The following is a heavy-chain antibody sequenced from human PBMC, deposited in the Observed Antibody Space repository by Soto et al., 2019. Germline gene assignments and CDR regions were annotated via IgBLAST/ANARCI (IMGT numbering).Heavy chain of an antibody. CDR3: TTDVTPEYDYDSSGYYGAFDL. CDR2: IKSKTDGGTT. Sequence: VQLVESGGGVVQPGRSLRLSCAASGFTFSNAWMSWVRQAPGKGLEWVGRIKSKTDGGTTDYAAPVKGRFTISRDDSQNTLYLQMNSLKTEDTAVYSCTTDVTPEYDYDSSGYYGAFDLWGQGTTVTVSS. CDR1: GFTFSNAW. V-gene: IGHV3-15*01. D-gene: IGHD3-22*01. J-gene: IGHJ3*01.